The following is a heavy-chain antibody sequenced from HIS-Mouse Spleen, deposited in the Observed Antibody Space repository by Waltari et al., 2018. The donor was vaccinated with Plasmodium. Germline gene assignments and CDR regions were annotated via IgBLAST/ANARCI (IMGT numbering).Heavy chain of an antibody. CDR1: GFTFSSYW. J-gene: IGHJ3*02. CDR2: INIDGSST. CDR3: ARTIAAAGTGDAFDM. V-gene: IGHV3-74*01. D-gene: IGHD6-13*01. Sequence: EVQLVESGGGLVQPGGSLRLSCAASGFTFSSYWLHWVRQAPGKGLVWASRINIDGSSTRYADSVKGRFTISRDNAKNTLYLQMNSLRAEDTAVYYCARTIAAAGTGDAFDMWGQGTMVTVSS.